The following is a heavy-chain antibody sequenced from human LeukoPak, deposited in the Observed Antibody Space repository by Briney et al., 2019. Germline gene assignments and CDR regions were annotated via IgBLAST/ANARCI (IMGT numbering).Heavy chain of an antibody. Sequence: PGGSLRLSCAASGFTFSSYGMHWVRQAPGKGLEWVAFIRYDGSNKYYADSVKGRFTISRENSKNTLYLQMNSLRAEDTAVYYCAAEYYYDSSGYYEQHWGQGTLVTVSS. CDR3: AAEYYYDSSGYYEQH. J-gene: IGHJ1*01. CDR2: IRYDGSNK. CDR1: GFTFSSYG. D-gene: IGHD3-22*01. V-gene: IGHV3-30*02.